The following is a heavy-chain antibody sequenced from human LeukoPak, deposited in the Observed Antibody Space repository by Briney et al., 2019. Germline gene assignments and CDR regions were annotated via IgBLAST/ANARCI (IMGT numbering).Heavy chain of an antibody. D-gene: IGHD2-2*01. V-gene: IGHV4-59*01. CDR1: GGSISSYY. Sequence: PSETLCLTCTVSGGSISSYYWSWIRQPPGKGLEWIGYIYYSGSTNYNPSLKSRVTISVDTSKNQFSLKLSSVTAADTAVYYCARGLGYCSSTSCYGFLYAFDIWGQGTMVTVSS. CDR2: IYYSGST. CDR3: ARGLGYCSSTSCYGFLYAFDI. J-gene: IGHJ3*02.